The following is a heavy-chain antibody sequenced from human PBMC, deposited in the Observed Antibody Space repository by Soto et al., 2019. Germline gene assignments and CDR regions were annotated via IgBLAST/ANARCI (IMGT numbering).Heavy chain of an antibody. Sequence: EVQLLESGGGLVQPGGSLRLSCAASGFTFSSYAMSWVRQAPGKGLEWVSAISGSGGSTYYADSVKGRFTISRDNSKNTLYLQMNSLRAEDTAVYYCARDKGDYDFWSGYQGGYYYGMDVWGQGTTVTVSS. V-gene: IGHV3-23*01. CDR2: ISGSGGST. CDR1: GFTFSSYA. D-gene: IGHD3-3*01. J-gene: IGHJ6*02. CDR3: ARDKGDYDFWSGYQGGYYYGMDV.